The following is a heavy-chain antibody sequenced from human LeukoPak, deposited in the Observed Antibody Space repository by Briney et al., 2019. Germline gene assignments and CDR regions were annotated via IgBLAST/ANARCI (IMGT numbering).Heavy chain of an antibody. CDR1: GFIFSSYW. J-gene: IGHJ4*02. D-gene: IGHD1-14*01. V-gene: IGHV3-7*01. Sequence: PGGSLRLSCAASGFIFSSYWMSWVRQAPGKGLEWVANIKQDASEKYYVGSVKGRFTISRDNAKNSLYLQMNSLRAEDTAVYYCARAEWSRKEFDYWGQGTLVTVSS. CDR2: IKQDASEK. CDR3: ARAEWSRKEFDY.